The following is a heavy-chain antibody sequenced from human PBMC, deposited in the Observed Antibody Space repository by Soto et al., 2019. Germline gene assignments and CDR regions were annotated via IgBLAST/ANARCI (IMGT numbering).Heavy chain of an antibody. V-gene: IGHV3-30*18. CDR3: AKAGGGFGDFVHH. D-gene: IGHD3-10*01. Sequence: GGSLRLSCAASGFTFSSYGTHWVRQSPGKGLEWVTGILYDGSDKYYADSVKGRFTISRENSKNTLYLQMNSLRTEDSAVYYCAKAGGGFGDFVHHWGQGTPVTVSS. CDR2: ILYDGSDK. CDR1: GFTFSSYG. J-gene: IGHJ4*02.